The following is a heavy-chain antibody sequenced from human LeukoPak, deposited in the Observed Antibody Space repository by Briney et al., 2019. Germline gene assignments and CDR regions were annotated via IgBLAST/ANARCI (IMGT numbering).Heavy chain of an antibody. Sequence: QTGGSLRLSCAASGFTFSGYAMSWVRQAPRKGLEWVSAISGSGGSTYYADSVKGRFTISRDNSKNTLYLQMNSLRAEDTAVYYCAKGTYYYDSSGYYYSNYFDYWGQGTLVTVSS. V-gene: IGHV3-23*01. CDR3: AKGTYYYDSSGYYYSNYFDY. J-gene: IGHJ4*02. CDR2: ISGSGGST. D-gene: IGHD3-22*01. CDR1: GFTFSGYA.